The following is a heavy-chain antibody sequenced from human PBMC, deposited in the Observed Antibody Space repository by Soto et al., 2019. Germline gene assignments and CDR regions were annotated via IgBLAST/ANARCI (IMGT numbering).Heavy chain of an antibody. CDR2: IYYSGST. V-gene: IGHV4-31*03. CDR3: AGGSSKSWFDP. J-gene: IGHJ5*02. CDR1: NGSISSSGYY. D-gene: IGHD6-6*01. Sequence: QVQLQESGPGLAKPSQTLSLTCNVSNGSISSSGYYWSWIRQHPGQSLEWIGYIYYSGSTYYNPSLKSRVTISVDASKNQFSLKLGSVTAADTAMYYCAGGSSKSWFDPWGQGTLVTVSS.